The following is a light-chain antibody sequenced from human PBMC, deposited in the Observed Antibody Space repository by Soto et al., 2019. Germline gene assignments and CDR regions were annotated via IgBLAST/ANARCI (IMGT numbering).Light chain of an antibody. J-gene: IGLJ1*01. CDR1: SSDIGAYIY. CDR2: EVS. CDR3: SSYAGSNNFV. V-gene: IGLV2-8*01. Sequence: QSALTQPPSASGSPGQSVTISCTGTSSDIGAYIYVSWYQQHPGKAPKLMISEVSRRPSGVPERFSGSKSGNTASLTVSGLQADDEVHYYCSSYAGSNNFVFGTGTKVTVL.